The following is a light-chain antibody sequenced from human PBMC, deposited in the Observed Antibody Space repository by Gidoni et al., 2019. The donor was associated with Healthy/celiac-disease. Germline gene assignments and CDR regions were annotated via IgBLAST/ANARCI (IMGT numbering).Light chain of an antibody. Sequence: DIVMTPSPDSLAVSLGERATINCKSSQSVLYSSNNKNYLAWSQQKPGQPPKLLIYWASTREAGVPDRFSGSGSGTDFTLTISSRQAEDVAVYYCQQYYSTPWTFGQGTKVEIK. CDR2: WAS. CDR1: QSVLYSSNNKNY. J-gene: IGKJ1*01. CDR3: QQYYSTPWT. V-gene: IGKV4-1*01.